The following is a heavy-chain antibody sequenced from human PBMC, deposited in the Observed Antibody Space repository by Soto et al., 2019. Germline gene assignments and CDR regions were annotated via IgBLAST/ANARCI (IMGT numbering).Heavy chain of an antibody. CDR1: GFTLSDHY. CDR2: TKNKANIYTT. D-gene: IGHD1-26*01. V-gene: IGHV3-72*01. Sequence: EVQLVESGGGLVQPGGSLRLSCAASGFTLSDHYMDWVRQAPGKGLEWVGRTKNKANIYTTEYAASVNGRFTISRDDSKNSLYLQMNSLKTEDTAVYYCARWVSGSPDNWGQGTLVTVSS. CDR3: ARWVSGSPDN. J-gene: IGHJ4*02.